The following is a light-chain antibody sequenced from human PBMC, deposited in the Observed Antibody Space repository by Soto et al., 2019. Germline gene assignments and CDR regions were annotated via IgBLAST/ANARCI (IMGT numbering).Light chain of an antibody. CDR1: QSISSY. V-gene: IGKV1-39*01. Sequence: DIVMTQSPDPLTVSVGDRVTITCRASQSISSYLNWYQQKPGKAPNLLIYAASSLQSGVPSRFSGSGSGTDFTLTISSLQPEDFATYYCQQSYSSSWTFGQGTTVEIK. J-gene: IGKJ1*01. CDR2: AAS. CDR3: QQSYSSSWT.